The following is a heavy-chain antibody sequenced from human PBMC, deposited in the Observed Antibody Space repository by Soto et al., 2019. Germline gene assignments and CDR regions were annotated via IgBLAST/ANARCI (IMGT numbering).Heavy chain of an antibody. CDR1: GFTFSNAW. D-gene: IGHD1-20*01. J-gene: IGHJ4*02. CDR3: TTDLNWLDDKFDY. V-gene: IGHV3-15*07. Sequence: EVQLVESGGGLVKPGGSLRLSCAASGFTFSNAWMNWVRQAPGKGLEWVGRIKSKTDGGTTDYAAPVKGRFTISRDDSKNTLYLQMNSLKTEDTAVYYCTTDLNWLDDKFDYWGQGTLVTVSS. CDR2: IKSKTDGGTT.